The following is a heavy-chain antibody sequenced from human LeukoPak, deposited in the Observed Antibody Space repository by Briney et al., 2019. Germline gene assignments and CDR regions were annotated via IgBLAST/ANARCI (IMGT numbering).Heavy chain of an antibody. D-gene: IGHD6-6*01. V-gene: IGHV1-2*06. Sequence: ASVKVSCKASGYTFTSYDINWVRQAPGQGLEWMGRINPNSGGTNYAQKFQGRVTMTRDTSISTAYMELSRLRSDDTAVYYCARPGGGSSEPWGQGTLVTVSS. CDR2: INPNSGGT. J-gene: IGHJ5*02. CDR1: GYTFTSYD. CDR3: ARPGGGSSEP.